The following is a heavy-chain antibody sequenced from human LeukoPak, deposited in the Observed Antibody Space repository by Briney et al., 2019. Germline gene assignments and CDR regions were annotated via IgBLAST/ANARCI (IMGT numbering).Heavy chain of an antibody. CDR3: ARGLGDWNLVVY. J-gene: IGHJ4*02. D-gene: IGHD1-1*01. CDR2: MIPTSGNT. V-gene: IGHV1-8*01. Sequence: ASVKISCKASGYTCTSYDINWVRQATGQGLEWMGWMIPTSGNTGYAQKFQGRVTMATNTSISTAYMELSSLRSEDTDVYYCARGLGDWNLVVYWGQGTLVTVSS. CDR1: GYTCTSYD.